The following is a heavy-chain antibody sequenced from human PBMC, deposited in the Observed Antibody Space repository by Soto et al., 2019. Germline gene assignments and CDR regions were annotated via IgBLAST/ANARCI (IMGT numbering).Heavy chain of an antibody. V-gene: IGHV1-8*01. Sequence: ASVKVSCKASGYTFTSYDINWVRQATGQGLEWMRWMNPNSGNTGYAQKFQGRVTMTRNTSISTAYMELSSLRSEDTAVYYCAREVVVAATLYYNQYYMDVWGKGTTVIVSS. CDR2: MNPNSGNT. D-gene: IGHD2-15*01. CDR3: AREVVVAATLYYNQYYMDV. J-gene: IGHJ6*03. CDR1: GYTFTSYD.